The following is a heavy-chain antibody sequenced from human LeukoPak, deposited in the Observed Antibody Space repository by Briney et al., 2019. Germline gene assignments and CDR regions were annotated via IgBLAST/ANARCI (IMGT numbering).Heavy chain of an antibody. J-gene: IGHJ4*02. D-gene: IGHD2-15*01. V-gene: IGHV3-23*01. CDR3: ARRDIVVVVSASDY. CDR1: GFIFGDYV. Sequence: QPGGSLRLSCAASGFIFGDYVMIWVRQAPGKGLEWVSGITASGDRTFYGDSVRGRFTVSRDNSKNTVYLQMNSLRVDDTAIYYCARRDIVVVVSASDYWGQGTLVTVSP. CDR2: ITASGDRT.